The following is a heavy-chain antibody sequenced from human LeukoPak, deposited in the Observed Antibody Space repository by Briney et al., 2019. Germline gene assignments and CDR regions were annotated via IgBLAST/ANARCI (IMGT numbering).Heavy chain of an antibody. J-gene: IGHJ4*02. Sequence: ASVKVSCKASGYTFPTSGISWVRQAPGQGLEWMGWISVYNHNTNYAQKFQGRVTVTTDTSTRTAYMELRSLRSDDTAVYYCARTNLDCKSGVCYDYWGQGTLVTVSS. CDR1: GYTFPTSG. CDR2: ISVYNHNT. D-gene: IGHD2-8*01. V-gene: IGHV1-18*01. CDR3: ARTNLDCKSGVCYDY.